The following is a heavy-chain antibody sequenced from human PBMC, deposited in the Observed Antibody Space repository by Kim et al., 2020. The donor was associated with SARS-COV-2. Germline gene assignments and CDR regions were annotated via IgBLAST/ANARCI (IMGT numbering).Heavy chain of an antibody. Sequence: SLRLSCAASGFTFSSYAMHWVRQAPGKGLEWVAVISYDGSNKYYADSVKGRFTISRDNSKNTLYLQMNSLRAEDTAVYYCARDEDIVVVVAATEKFSRYYGMDVWGQGTTVTVSS. D-gene: IGHD2-15*01. J-gene: IGHJ6*02. CDR3: ARDEDIVVVVAATEKFSRYYGMDV. CDR2: ISYDGSNK. CDR1: GFTFSSYA. V-gene: IGHV3-30*04.